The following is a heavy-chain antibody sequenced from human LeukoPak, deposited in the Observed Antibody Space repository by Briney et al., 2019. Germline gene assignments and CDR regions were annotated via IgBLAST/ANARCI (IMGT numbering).Heavy chain of an antibody. CDR1: GFTFSDYY. CDR2: IKGIGPTT. J-gene: IGHJ6*03. V-gene: IGHV3-11*04. CDR3: ARAGELRYMDV. D-gene: IGHD3-16*01. Sequence: GGSLRLSCAASGFTFSDYYMSWIRQAPGKGLEWVSTIKGIGPTTYYADSLKGRFTISRDNAKNSLFLQMSSLRADDTAIYYCARAGELRYMDVWGKGTAVTVSS.